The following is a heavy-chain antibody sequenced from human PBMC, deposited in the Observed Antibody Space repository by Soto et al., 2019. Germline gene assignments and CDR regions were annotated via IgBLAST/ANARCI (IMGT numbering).Heavy chain of an antibody. CDR1: GGSISSGDYY. Sequence: SETLSLTCTVSGGSISSGDYYWSWIRQPPGKGLEWIGYIYYSGSTYYNPSLKSRVTISVDTSKNQFSLKLSSVTAADTAVYYCARDGRRGLSDYFDYWGQGTLVTVSS. V-gene: IGHV4-30-4*01. CDR2: IYYSGST. D-gene: IGHD3-16*02. CDR3: ARDGRRGLSDYFDY. J-gene: IGHJ4*02.